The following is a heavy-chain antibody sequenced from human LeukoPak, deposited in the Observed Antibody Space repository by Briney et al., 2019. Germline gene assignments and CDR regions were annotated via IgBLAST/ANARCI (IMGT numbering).Heavy chain of an antibody. CDR3: ARARRDYGRSFHY. Sequence: SETLSLTCTVSGVSISSSNSYWGWIRQPPGKGLEWIGSIYYSGNTYYNASLKSQVSISIDTSKNQFSLRLTSVTAADTAVYYCARARRDYGRSFHYWGQGTLVTVSS. V-gene: IGHV4-39*01. J-gene: IGHJ4*02. D-gene: IGHD4-17*01. CDR1: GVSISSSNSY. CDR2: IYYSGNT.